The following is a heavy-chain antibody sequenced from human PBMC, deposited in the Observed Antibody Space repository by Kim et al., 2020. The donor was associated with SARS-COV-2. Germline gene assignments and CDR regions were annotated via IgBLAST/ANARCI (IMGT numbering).Heavy chain of an antibody. CDR1: GGSISSYY. CDR2: IYYSGST. J-gene: IGHJ6*02. CDR3: ARGSLRGTPGSVDYYYGMDV. V-gene: IGHV4-59*01. D-gene: IGHD3-10*01. Sequence: SETLSLTCTVSGGSISSYYWSWIRQPPGKGLEWIGYIYYSGSTNYNPSLKSRVTISVDTSKNQFSLKLSSVTAADTAVYYCARGSLRGTPGSVDYYYGMDVWGQGTTVTVSS.